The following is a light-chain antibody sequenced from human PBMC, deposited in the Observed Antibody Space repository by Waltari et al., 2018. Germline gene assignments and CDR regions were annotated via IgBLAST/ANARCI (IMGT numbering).Light chain of an antibody. V-gene: IGLV1-47*01. CDR1: SSNIGSTY. J-gene: IGLJ3*02. CDR3: ATWDDSLSAWV. Sequence: QSVLTQPPSASGPPGQRVTVSCSGSSSNIGSTYVYWYQQLPGTAPRLLIYRNNQRPAGVPDRFSGSKSGTSASLAISGLRSEDEADYYCATWDDSLSAWVFGGGTKLTVL. CDR2: RNN.